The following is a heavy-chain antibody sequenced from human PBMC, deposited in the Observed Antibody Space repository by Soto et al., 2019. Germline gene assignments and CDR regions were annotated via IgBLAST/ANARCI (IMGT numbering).Heavy chain of an antibody. V-gene: IGHV7-4-1*01. CDR1: GYTFTSYA. CDR2: INTNTGNP. Sequence: ASVKVSCKASGYTFTSYAMNWVRQAPGQGLEWMGWINTNTGNPTYAQGFTGRFVFSLDTSVSTAYLQICSLKAEDTAVYYCARDLFWNSLYYYYRLAVCGQGSTVPVSS. D-gene: IGHD1-7*01. CDR3: ARDLFWNSLYYYYRLAV. J-gene: IGHJ6*02.